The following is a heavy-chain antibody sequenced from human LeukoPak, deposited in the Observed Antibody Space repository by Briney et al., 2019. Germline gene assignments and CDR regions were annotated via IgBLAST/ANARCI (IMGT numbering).Heavy chain of an antibody. CDR2: ITSGFTP. V-gene: IGHV3-23*01. CDR1: GLTFSNYA. Sequence: PGGSLRLSCAASGLTFSNYAMSWFRQAPGNGLEWVSGITSGFTPHYADSVKGRFTISRDNSKNTFHLQMNSLRAEDTAVYYCAKDYSDSRVGDVFFEYWGQGTLVTVSS. D-gene: IGHD1-26*01. CDR3: AKDYSDSRVGDVFFEY. J-gene: IGHJ4*02.